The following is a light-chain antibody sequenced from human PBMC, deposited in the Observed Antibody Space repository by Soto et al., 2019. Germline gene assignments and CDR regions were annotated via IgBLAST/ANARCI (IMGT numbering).Light chain of an antibody. Sequence: DFQMTQSPSSLSASVGDRVTITCRASQGFGNYLAWYQQKPGTVPKLLIYSASTLHSGVPSRFSGSGSGTDFTLTISSLQPEDVAIYYCQKYNSAPPTFGQGTKVEIK. CDR3: QKYNSAPPT. CDR2: SAS. V-gene: IGKV1-27*01. J-gene: IGKJ1*01. CDR1: QGFGNY.